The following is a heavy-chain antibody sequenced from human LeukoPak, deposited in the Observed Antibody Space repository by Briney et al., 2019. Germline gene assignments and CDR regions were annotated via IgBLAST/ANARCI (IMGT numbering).Heavy chain of an antibody. CDR3: ARSLTTIPDYYYYYMDV. CDR2: IRYDGSNK. V-gene: IGHV3-30*02. J-gene: IGHJ6*03. CDR1: GFTFNTYG. Sequence: GGSLRLSCAASGFTFNTYGIHWVRQAPGKGLEWVAFIRYDGSNKYYADSVKGRFTISRDNSKNTLYLQMNSLRAEDTAVYYCARSLTTIPDYYYYYMDVWGKGTTVTVSS. D-gene: IGHD4-11*01.